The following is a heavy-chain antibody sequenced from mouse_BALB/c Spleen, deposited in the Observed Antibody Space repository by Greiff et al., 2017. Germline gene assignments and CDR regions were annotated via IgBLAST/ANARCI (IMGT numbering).Heavy chain of an antibody. J-gene: IGHJ4*01. Sequence: EVQVVESGGGLVKPGGSLKLSCAASGFTFSSYTMSWVRQTPEKRLEWVATISSGGGNTYYPDSVKGRFTISRDNAKNNLYLQMSSLRSEDTALYYCARYRDYYAMDYWGQGTSVTVSS. CDR1: GFTFSSYT. CDR2: ISSGGGNT. V-gene: IGHV5-9*03. D-gene: IGHD3-1*01. CDR3: ARYRDYYAMDY.